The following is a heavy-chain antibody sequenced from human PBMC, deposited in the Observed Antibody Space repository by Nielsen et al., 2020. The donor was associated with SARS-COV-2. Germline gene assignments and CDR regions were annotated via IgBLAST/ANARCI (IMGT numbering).Heavy chain of an antibody. V-gene: IGHV3-48*01. CDR3: AKVESGSGWYEDAFDI. D-gene: IGHD6-19*01. Sequence: GESLKISCAASGFSFSSFGMNWVRQAPGKGLEWVSYISGSSTTIYYADSVKGRFTISRDNGQNSLCLQMNSLRAEDMAVYYCAKVESGSGWYEDAFDIWGQGTMVTVSS. CDR1: GFSFSSFG. J-gene: IGHJ3*02. CDR2: ISGSSTTI.